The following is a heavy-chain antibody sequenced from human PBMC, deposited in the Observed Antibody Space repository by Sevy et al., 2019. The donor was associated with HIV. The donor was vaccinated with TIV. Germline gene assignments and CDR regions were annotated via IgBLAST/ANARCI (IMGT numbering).Heavy chain of an antibody. Sequence: ASVKVSSKASGYTFTSYAMHWVRQAPGQRLEWMGWINAGNGNTKYSQKFQGRVTITRDTSASTAYMELSSLRSEDTAVYYCARVRNPLIVLMVYAFDYWGQGTLVTVSS. CDR3: ARVRNPLIVLMVYAFDY. V-gene: IGHV1-3*01. J-gene: IGHJ4*02. D-gene: IGHD2-8*01. CDR1: GYTFTSYA. CDR2: INAGNGNT.